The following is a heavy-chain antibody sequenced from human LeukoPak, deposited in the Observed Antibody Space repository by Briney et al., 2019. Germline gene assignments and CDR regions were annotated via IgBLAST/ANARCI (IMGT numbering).Heavy chain of an antibody. J-gene: IGHJ4*02. D-gene: IGHD3-10*01. CDR2: IKQDGSEK. V-gene: IGHV3-7*01. CDR1: GFTFSSYW. Sequence: GGSLRLSCAASGFTFSSYWMSWVRQAPGKGLEWVANIKQDGSEKYYVDSVKGRFTISRDNAKNSLYLQMNSLRAEDTAVYYCARDRNTMVRGVIPPGYFDYWGQGTLVTVSS. CDR3: ARDRNTMVRGVIPPGYFDY.